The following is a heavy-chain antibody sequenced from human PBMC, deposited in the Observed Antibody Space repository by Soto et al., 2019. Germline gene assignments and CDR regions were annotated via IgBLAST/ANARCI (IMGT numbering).Heavy chain of an antibody. D-gene: IGHD2-21*02. CDR2: MYNTGIT. V-gene: IGHV4-59*01. CDR3: ARDLWGYCGTDCYPLDV. CDR1: GGTISRYY. Sequence: QVQLQESGPGLVKPSETLSLTCTVSGGTISRYYWSWIRQPPGKGLEWIGYMYNTGITVYNPSCTSRVTISVDTSKNQFSLKLNSVTAADTAVYYCARDLWGYCGTDCYPLDVWGQGTTVTVSS. J-gene: IGHJ6*02.